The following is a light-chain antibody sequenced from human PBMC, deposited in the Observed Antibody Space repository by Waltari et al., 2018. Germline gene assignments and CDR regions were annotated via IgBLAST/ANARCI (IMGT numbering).Light chain of an antibody. CDR2: HSS. CDR1: QDISTS. J-gene: IGKJ1*01. V-gene: IGKV1-12*01. Sequence: EIHMTQSPSSVSASVGDRVSMSCRASQDISTSLAWYQQKSGKAPSLLIYHSSTLQGGVPSMFSGAGTGTDFTLTINNLHPEDFATYFCQQGDTSPPTFGPGTKVELK. CDR3: QQGDTSPPT.